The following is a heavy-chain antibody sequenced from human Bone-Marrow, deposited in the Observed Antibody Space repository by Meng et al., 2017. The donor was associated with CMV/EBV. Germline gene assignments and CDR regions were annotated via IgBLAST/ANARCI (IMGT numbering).Heavy chain of an antibody. CDR3: ARDVETYYYDSSGYSYPHY. CDR1: GYTFTGYY. Sequence: ASVKVSCKASGYTFTGYYMHWVRQTPGQGLEWMGWINPNSGGTNYAQKFQGRVTMTRDTSISTAYMELSRLRSDDTAVYYCARDVETYYYDSSGYSYPHYSGQGTLVTVSS. J-gene: IGHJ4*02. CDR2: INPNSGGT. V-gene: IGHV1-2*02. D-gene: IGHD3-22*01.